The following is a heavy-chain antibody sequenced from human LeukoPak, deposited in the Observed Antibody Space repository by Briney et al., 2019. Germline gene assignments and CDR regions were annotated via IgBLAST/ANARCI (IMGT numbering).Heavy chain of an antibody. J-gene: IGHJ5*02. CDR1: GFTFNTYG. Sequence: GGSLRLSCTASGFTFNTYGMHWVRQAPGKGLEWVAIIWYDGSNKYYADSVKGRFTISRDNSKNTVYLQMNSLRADDTAVYYCAKDLGGQWLVFSFARWGQGTLVTVSS. D-gene: IGHD6-19*01. CDR3: AKDLGGQWLVFSFAR. V-gene: IGHV3-33*06. CDR2: IWYDGSNK.